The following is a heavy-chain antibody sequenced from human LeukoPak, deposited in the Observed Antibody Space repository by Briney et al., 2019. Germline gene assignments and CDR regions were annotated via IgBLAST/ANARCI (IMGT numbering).Heavy chain of an antibody. V-gene: IGHV4-59*08. Sequence: ASETLSLTCTGSGDSISRFYWSWIRQPPGKGLEWIAFIYYSGSTNYNPSLKSRVSISMDTSRNQFPLRLSLETATDTAVYYCAKHLVATTPFFDYWGQGILVTVSS. CDR3: AKHLVATTPFFDY. D-gene: IGHD5-12*01. J-gene: IGHJ4*02. CDR2: IYYSGST. CDR1: GDSISRFY.